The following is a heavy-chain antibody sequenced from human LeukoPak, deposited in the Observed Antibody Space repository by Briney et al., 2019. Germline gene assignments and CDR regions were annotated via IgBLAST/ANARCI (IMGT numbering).Heavy chain of an antibody. CDR3: ARAPSTFYCSGGSCYSKDY. D-gene: IGHD2-15*01. V-gene: IGHV1-8*01. J-gene: IGHJ4*02. CDR1: GYTFTSYD. CDR2: MNPNSGNT. Sequence: ASVKVSCKASGYTFTSYDINWVRQAPGHGLEWMGWMNPNSGNTGYAQKFQGRVTMTRNTSISTAYMELSSLRSEDTAVYYCARAPSTFYCSGGSCYSKDYWGQGTLVTVSS.